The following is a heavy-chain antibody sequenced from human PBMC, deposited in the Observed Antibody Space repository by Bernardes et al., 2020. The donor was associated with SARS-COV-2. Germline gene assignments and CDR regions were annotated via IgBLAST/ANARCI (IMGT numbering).Heavy chain of an antibody. CDR3: ARIVVLAANATYYYYKGMDV. V-gene: IGHV3-30*03. CDR2: ISYHGSDK. Sequence: GGSLRLSCAASGFTFSNFGMHWVRQAPGKGLEWVALISYHGSDKYYADSLKGRFTISRDNSKNTVYLQMNSLRPEDTAVYYCARIVVLAANATYYYYKGMDVWGQGTTVTVSS. D-gene: IGHD2-15*01. CDR1: GFTFSNFG. J-gene: IGHJ6*02.